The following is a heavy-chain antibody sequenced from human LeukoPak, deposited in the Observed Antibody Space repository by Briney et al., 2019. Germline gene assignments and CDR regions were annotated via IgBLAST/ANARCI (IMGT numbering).Heavy chain of an antibody. V-gene: IGHV3-15*01. D-gene: IGHD6-25*01. Sequence: GGSLRLSCAASGFTFSNAWMSWVRQAPGKGLEWVGRIKSKTDGGTTDYAAPVKGRFTISRDDSKNTLYLQMNSLKTEDTAVYYCSAAYYYYGMDVWGQGTTVTVSS. J-gene: IGHJ6*02. CDR3: SAAYYYYGMDV. CDR1: GFTFSNAW. CDR2: IKSKTDGGTT.